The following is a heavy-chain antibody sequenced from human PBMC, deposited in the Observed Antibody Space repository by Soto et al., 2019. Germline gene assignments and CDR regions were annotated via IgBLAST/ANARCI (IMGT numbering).Heavy chain of an antibody. CDR3: ARDYDILTAYQYYFDY. V-gene: IGHV1-46*01. CDR2: INPSGGST. Sequence: ASVKVSCKASGDTFTNYYMHWVRQAPRQGLEWMGIINPSGGSTTYAQRFQGRFTMTRDTSTSTVYMELSSLRSEDTAVYYCARDYDILTAYQYYFDYWGQGTLVTVSS. J-gene: IGHJ4*02. D-gene: IGHD3-9*01. CDR1: GDTFTNYY.